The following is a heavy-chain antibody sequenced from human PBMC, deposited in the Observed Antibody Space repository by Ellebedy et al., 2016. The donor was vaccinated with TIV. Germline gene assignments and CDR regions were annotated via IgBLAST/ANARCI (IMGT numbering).Heavy chain of an antibody. J-gene: IGHJ6*02. CDR1: GYTFTSYY. V-gene: IGHV1-46*01. CDR3: ARVGIAVAGTFVHVLGKPIYYYYGMDV. Sequence: AASVKVSCKASGYTFTSYYMHWVRQAPGQGLEWMGIINPSGGSTSYAQKFQGRVTMTRDTSTSTVYMELSSLRSEDTAVYYCARVGIAVAGTFVHVLGKPIYYYYGMDVWGQGTTVTVSS. CDR2: INPSGGST. D-gene: IGHD6-19*01.